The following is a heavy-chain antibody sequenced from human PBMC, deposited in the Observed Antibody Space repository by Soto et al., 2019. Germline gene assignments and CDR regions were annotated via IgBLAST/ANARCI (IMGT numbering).Heavy chain of an antibody. V-gene: IGHV3-23*01. Sequence: EVQLLESGGGLVQPGGSLRLSCVVSGFTFSNYGMNWVRQAPGKGLEWVSGISGSGGDTYYVDSVRGRFTISRDNSKNTLYLQMDSLRAEDTPVYYCAKDMDAFWSGYYLRGYFDLWGRGTLVTVS. D-gene: IGHD3-3*01. CDR3: AKDMDAFWSGYYLRGYFDL. CDR1: GFTFSNYG. CDR2: ISGSGGDT. J-gene: IGHJ2*01.